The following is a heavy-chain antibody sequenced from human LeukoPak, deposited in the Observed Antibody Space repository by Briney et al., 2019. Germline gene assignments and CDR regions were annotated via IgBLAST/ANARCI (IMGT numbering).Heavy chain of an antibody. CDR1: GYTFTGYY. V-gene: IGHV1-2*02. J-gene: IGHJ6*03. CDR3: ARDWGDPLHYYYYMDV. Sequence: ASVKVSCKASGYTFTGYYMHWVRQAPGQGLEWMGWINPNSGGTNYAQKFQGRVTMTRDTSISTAYMELSRLRSDDTAVYYCARDWGDPLHYYYYMDVWGKGTTVTISS. CDR2: INPNSGGT. D-gene: IGHD2-21*02.